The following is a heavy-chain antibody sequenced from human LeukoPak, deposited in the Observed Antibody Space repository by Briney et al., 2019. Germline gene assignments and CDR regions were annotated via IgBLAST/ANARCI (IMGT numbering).Heavy chain of an antibody. D-gene: IGHD6-19*01. Sequence: SETLSLTCAVYGGSFSGYYWSWIRQSPGKGLEWIGYIYYSGSTNYNPSLKSRVTISVDTSKSQFSLKLSSVTAADTAVYYCARASSGWYNWFDPWGQGTLVTVSS. CDR3: ARASSGWYNWFDP. CDR1: GGSFSGYY. V-gene: IGHV4-59*01. J-gene: IGHJ5*02. CDR2: IYYSGST.